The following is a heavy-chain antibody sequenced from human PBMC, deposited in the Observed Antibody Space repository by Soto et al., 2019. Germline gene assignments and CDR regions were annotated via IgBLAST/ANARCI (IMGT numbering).Heavy chain of an antibody. Sequence: ESGGGLVQPGRSLRLSCAASGFTFDDYAMHWVRQAPGKGLEWVSGISWNSGSIGYADSVKGRFTISRDNAKNSLYLQMNSLRAEDTALYYCAKDTSSSGLDYWGQGTLVTVSS. CDR3: AKDTSSSGLDY. CDR2: ISWNSGSI. D-gene: IGHD6-6*01. CDR1: GFTFDDYA. V-gene: IGHV3-9*01. J-gene: IGHJ4*02.